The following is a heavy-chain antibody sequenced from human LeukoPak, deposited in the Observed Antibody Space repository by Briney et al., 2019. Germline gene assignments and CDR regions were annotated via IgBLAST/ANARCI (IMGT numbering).Heavy chain of an antibody. CDR3: ARVFLERLTSGYFDN. J-gene: IGHJ4*02. D-gene: IGHD3-3*01. Sequence: GGSLRLSCVGSGLNLRDHAMHWVRQVPGKGLEWVSGIYWDGRTDCADSVRGRFTISRDNPKNTLYLQMNSLRDDDTAVYYCARVFLERLTSGYFDNWGQGTLVTVSP. V-gene: IGHV3-66*02. CDR2: IYWDGRT. CDR1: GLNLRDHA.